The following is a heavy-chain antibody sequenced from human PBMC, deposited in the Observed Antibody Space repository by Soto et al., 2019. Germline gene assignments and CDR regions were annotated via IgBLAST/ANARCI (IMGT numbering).Heavy chain of an antibody. CDR1: GFAFSSYW. J-gene: IGHJ4*02. D-gene: IGHD2-21*02. Sequence: EVQLVESGGGLVQPGGSLRLSCAASGFAFSSYWMHWVRQVPGKGLVWVSRIKTDGSVTSYADSVKGRFTTSRDNAKNTLYLQMNSLRVEDKALYDCTTLVVPGDPLNYWGQGTLVTVSS. CDR2: IKTDGSVT. V-gene: IGHV3-74*01. CDR3: TTLVVPGDPLNY.